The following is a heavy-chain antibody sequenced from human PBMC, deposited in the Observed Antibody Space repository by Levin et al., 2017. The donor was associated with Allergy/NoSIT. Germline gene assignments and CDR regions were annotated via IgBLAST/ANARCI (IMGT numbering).Heavy chain of an antibody. CDR2: IYYSGTT. D-gene: IGHD5-18*01. Sequence: SETLSLTCTVSGGSISNYYWSWIRQPPGKGLEWIGYIYYSGTTNYNPSLKSRVTISVDTSKSQFSLKLTSVTAADTAIYYWARMGATAMVDPFDYWGQGTLVTVSS. J-gene: IGHJ4*02. CDR1: GGSISNYY. CDR3: ARMGATAMVDPFDY. V-gene: IGHV4-59*01.